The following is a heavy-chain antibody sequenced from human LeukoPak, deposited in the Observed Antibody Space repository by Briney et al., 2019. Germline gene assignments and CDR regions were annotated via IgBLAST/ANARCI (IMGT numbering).Heavy chain of an antibody. CDR3: ARDRDSSGWYKGSDY. CDR2: ISYDGSNK. J-gene: IGHJ4*02. Sequence: GGSLRLSCAASGFTFSSPAMHWVRQAPDKGLEWVAVISYDGSNKYYADSVKGRFTISRDNSKNTLYLQMNSLRADDAAVYYCARDRDSSGWYKGSDYWGQGTLVTVSS. D-gene: IGHD6-19*01. CDR1: GFTFSSPA. V-gene: IGHV3-30-3*01.